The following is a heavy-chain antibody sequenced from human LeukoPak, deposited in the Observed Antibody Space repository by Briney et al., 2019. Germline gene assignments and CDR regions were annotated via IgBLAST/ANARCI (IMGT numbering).Heavy chain of an antibody. CDR2: IYPGDSDT. Sequence: PGESLKISCKGSGYSFTKFWIGWVRQMPGKGLEWMGIIYPGDSDTRYSPSFQGQVTISADKSINTAYLQWSSLKASDTAIYYCARSTSLVAAFEYWGQGTLVTVSS. D-gene: IGHD3-16*02. J-gene: IGHJ4*02. CDR3: ARSTSLVAAFEY. V-gene: IGHV5-51*01. CDR1: GYSFTKFW.